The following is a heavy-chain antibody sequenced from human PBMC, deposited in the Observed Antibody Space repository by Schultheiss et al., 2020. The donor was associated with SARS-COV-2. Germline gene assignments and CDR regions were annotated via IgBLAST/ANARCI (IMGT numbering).Heavy chain of an antibody. CDR3: ARVGSSSRSWFDP. Sequence: ASVKVSCKASGYTFTGYYMHWVRQAPGQGLEWMGWINPNSGGTNYAQKFQGRVTMTRDTSISTAYMELSGLRSDDTAVYYCARVGSSSRSWFDPWGQGTLVTVSS. D-gene: IGHD6-13*01. CDR1: GYTFTGYY. J-gene: IGHJ5*02. V-gene: IGHV1-2*02. CDR2: INPNSGGT.